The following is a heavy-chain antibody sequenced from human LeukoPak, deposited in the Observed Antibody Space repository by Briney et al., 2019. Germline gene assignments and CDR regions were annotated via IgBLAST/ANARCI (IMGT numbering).Heavy chain of an antibody. CDR1: GFIFSNCW. CDR3: ARDVPPHDY. CDR2: IKTDASEK. Sequence: GGSLRLSCETSGFIFSNCWMTWVRQAPGKGLEWVANIKTDASEKYYADSVKGRFTISRDNSKNTLYLQMNVLRGEDTAVYYCARDVPPHDYWGQGTLVTVSS. J-gene: IGHJ4*02. V-gene: IGHV3-7*01.